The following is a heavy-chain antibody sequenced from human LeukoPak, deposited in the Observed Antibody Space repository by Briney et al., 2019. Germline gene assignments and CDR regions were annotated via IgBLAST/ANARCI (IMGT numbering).Heavy chain of an antibody. J-gene: IGHJ4*02. CDR3: ARSRPDYDILTGPLSYFDY. CDR2: INHSGST. V-gene: IGHV4-34*01. D-gene: IGHD3-9*01. CDR1: GGSFSGYY. Sequence: PSETLSPTCAVYGGSFSGYYWSWIRQPPGKGLEWIGEINHSGSTNYNPSLKSRVTISVDTSKNQSSLKLSSVTAADTAVYYCARSRPDYDILTGPLSYFDYWGQGTLVTVSS.